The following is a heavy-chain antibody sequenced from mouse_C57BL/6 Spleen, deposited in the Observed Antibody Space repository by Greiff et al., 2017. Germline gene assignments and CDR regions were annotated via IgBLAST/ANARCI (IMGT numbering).Heavy chain of an antibody. V-gene: IGHV1-26*01. Sequence: EVQLQQSGPELVKPGASVKISCKASGYTFTDYYMNWVKQSHGKSLEWIGDINPNNGGTSYNQKFKGKATLTVDKSSSKAYMELRSLTSEDSAVYYCARNYYGKRYFDYWGQGTTLTVSS. D-gene: IGHD2-1*01. CDR2: INPNNGGT. J-gene: IGHJ2*01. CDR3: ARNYYGKRYFDY. CDR1: GYTFTDYY.